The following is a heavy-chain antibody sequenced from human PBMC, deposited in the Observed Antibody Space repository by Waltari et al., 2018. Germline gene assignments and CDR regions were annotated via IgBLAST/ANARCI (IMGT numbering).Heavy chain of an antibody. CDR3: ASSPKEGY. J-gene: IGHJ4*02. Sequence: EVQLVESGGGLLQPGGCLRVTCAAPGFTVNNNYMSWVRQAPGKGLECVSLIFSCGNTFYADSVRGRFTISRDSSKNTLYLQMNSLRTEDTAVYYCASSPKEGYWGQGTLVTVSS. CDR1: GFTVNNNY. CDR2: IFSCGNT. V-gene: IGHV3-53*01.